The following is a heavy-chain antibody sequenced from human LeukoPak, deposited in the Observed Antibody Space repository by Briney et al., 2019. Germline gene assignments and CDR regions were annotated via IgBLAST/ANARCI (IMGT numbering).Heavy chain of an antibody. J-gene: IGHJ4*02. CDR2: IYHSGNT. V-gene: IGHV4-38-2*02. CDR3: AREAIY. Sequence: SETLSLTCTVSGYSISSGYYWGWIRQSPGKGLEWIASIYHSGNTYYNPSLKSRVTISVDTSKNQFSLKLSSVTAADTAVYYCAREAIYWGQGTLVTVSS. CDR1: GYSISSGYY.